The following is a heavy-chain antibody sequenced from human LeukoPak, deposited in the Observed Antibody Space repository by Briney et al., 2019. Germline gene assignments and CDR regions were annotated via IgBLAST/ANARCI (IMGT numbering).Heavy chain of an antibody. CDR2: ISSSGSTI. V-gene: IGHV3-48*03. J-gene: IGHJ4*02. CDR1: GFTFSSYE. Sequence: PGGSLRLSCAASGFTFSSYEMNWVRQAPGKGLEWVSYISSSGSTIYYADSVKGRFTISRDNSKNTLYLQMNSLRAEDTAVYYCAKNGGSITMIVVVINHFDYWGQGTLVTVSS. CDR3: AKNGGSITMIVVVINHFDY. D-gene: IGHD3-22*01.